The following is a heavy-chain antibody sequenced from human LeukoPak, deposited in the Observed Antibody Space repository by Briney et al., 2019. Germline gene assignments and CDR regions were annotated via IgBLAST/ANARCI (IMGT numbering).Heavy chain of an antibody. V-gene: IGHV3-23*01. Sequence: GASLRLSCAASGFTFSNYAMSWVRQAPGKGLEWVSSISGSGGNTYYADSVKGRFTIPRDNSKNTLDLQMNSLRVEDTAVYYCAKDWFGSGSTTDYWGQGTLVTVSS. CDR3: AKDWFGSGSTTDY. CDR2: ISGSGGNT. D-gene: IGHD3-10*01. CDR1: GFTFSNYA. J-gene: IGHJ4*02.